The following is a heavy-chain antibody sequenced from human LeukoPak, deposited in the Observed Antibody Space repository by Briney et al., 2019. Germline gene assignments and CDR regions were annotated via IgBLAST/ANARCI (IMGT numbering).Heavy chain of an antibody. V-gene: IGHV4-34*01. Sequence: PSETLSLTCAVYGGSFSGYYWSWIRQPPGKGLEWIGEINHSGSTNYNPSLKSRVTISVDTSKNQFSLKLSSVTAADTAVYYCARRQFRYCSSTSCPRAGYYFDYWGQGTLVTVSS. CDR1: GGSFSGYY. D-gene: IGHD2-2*01. J-gene: IGHJ4*02. CDR2: INHSGST. CDR3: ARRQFRYCSSTSCPRAGYYFDY.